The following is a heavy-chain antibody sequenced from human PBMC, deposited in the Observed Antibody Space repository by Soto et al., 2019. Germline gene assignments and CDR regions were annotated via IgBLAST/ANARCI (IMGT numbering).Heavy chain of an antibody. CDR2: IKNDGSGT. D-gene: IGHD3-22*01. CDR1: GFTFSSYW. V-gene: IGHV3-74*01. CDR3: VRGDGDYYDGNGYLGRH. J-gene: IGHJ4*02. Sequence: EVQLVESGGGLVQPGGSLRLSCAASGFTFSSYWMHWVRQVPGKGPVWVSRIKNDGSGTYYADSVKGRLTMSRDNAKNTVCLQMNSLRAEDTAVYYCVRGDGDYYDGNGYLGRHWGQGTLVTVSS.